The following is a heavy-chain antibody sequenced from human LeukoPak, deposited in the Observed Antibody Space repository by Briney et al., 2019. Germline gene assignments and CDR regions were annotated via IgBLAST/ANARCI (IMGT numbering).Heavy chain of an antibody. D-gene: IGHD3-10*01. CDR3: ARAVAQYYFDP. Sequence: ASVKVSCKASGYTFTSYYMHWVRQAPGQGLEWMGWISAYNGNTNYAQKLQGRVTMTTDTSTSTAYMELRSLRSDDTAVYYCARAVAQYYFDPWGQGTLVTVSS. J-gene: IGHJ5*02. CDR1: GYTFTSYY. CDR2: ISAYNGNT. V-gene: IGHV1-18*04.